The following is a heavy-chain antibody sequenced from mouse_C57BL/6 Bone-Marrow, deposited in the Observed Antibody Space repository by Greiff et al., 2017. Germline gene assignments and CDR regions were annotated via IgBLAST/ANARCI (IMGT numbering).Heavy chain of an antibody. Sequence: EVKLVESGGGLVKPGGSLKLSCAASGFTFSSYAMSWVRQTPEKRLEWVATISDGGSYTYDPDNVKGRFTISRDNAKNNLYLQMSHLKSEATAMYYCARVVYYYGSSFDYWGQGTTLTVSS. CDR2: ISDGGSYT. J-gene: IGHJ2*01. D-gene: IGHD1-1*01. CDR1: GFTFSSYA. CDR3: ARVVYYYGSSFDY. V-gene: IGHV5-4*03.